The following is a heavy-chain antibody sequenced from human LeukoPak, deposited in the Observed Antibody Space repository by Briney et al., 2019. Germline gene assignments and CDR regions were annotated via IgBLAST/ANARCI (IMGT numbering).Heavy chain of an antibody. CDR2: ISAYNGNT. CDR3: ARVAHVLRFLEWYDAYYFDY. D-gene: IGHD3-3*01. Sequence: ASVKVSCKASGNTFTNYAISWVRQAPGQGLEWMGWISAYNGNTNYAQKLQGRVTMTTDTSTSTAYMELRSLRSDDTAVYYCARVAHVLRFLEWYDAYYFDYWGQGTLVTVSS. J-gene: IGHJ4*02. CDR1: GNTFTNYA. V-gene: IGHV1-18*04.